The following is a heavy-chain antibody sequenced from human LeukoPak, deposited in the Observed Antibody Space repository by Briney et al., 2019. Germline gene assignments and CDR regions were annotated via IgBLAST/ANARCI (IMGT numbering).Heavy chain of an antibody. CDR3: ARGVYIAAAQYGY. J-gene: IGHJ4*02. D-gene: IGHD6-13*01. Sequence: SETLSLTCTVAGGSISIYYWSWIRQPPGKGLGWIGYIYYSGTTNYNPSLKSRVTISVDTSKNQFSLKLSSVTAADTAVYYCARGVYIAAAQYGYWGQGTLVTVSS. V-gene: IGHV4-59*01. CDR2: IYYSGTT. CDR1: GGSISIYY.